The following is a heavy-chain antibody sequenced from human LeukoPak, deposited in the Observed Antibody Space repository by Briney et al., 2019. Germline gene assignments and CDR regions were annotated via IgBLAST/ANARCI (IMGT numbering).Heavy chain of an antibody. Sequence: LETLSLTCTVSGYSISSGYYWGWIRQPPGKGLEWIGSIYHSGSTYYNPSLKSRVTISVDTSKNQFSLKLSSVTAADTAVYYCARVIRSSSGPWTNYYYYMDVWGKGTTVTVSS. CDR3: ARVIRSSSGPWTNYYYYMDV. V-gene: IGHV4-38-2*02. CDR2: IYHSGST. CDR1: GYSISSGYY. D-gene: IGHD6-19*01. J-gene: IGHJ6*03.